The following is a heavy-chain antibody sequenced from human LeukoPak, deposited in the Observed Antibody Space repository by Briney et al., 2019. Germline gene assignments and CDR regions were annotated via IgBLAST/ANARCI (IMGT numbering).Heavy chain of an antibody. CDR2: INPNSGGT. CDR1: GYTFTGYY. CDR3: ARVAAAGTSAFDI. Sequence: ASVKVSCKASGYTFTGYYMHWVRQAPRQGLEWMGRINPNSGGTNYAQKFQGWVTMTRDTSISTAYMELSRLRSDDTAVYYCARVAAAGTSAFDIWGQGTMVTVSS. V-gene: IGHV1-2*04. D-gene: IGHD6-13*01. J-gene: IGHJ3*02.